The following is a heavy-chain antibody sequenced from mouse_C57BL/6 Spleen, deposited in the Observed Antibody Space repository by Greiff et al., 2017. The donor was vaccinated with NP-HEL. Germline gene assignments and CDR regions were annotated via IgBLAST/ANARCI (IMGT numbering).Heavy chain of an antibody. J-gene: IGHJ4*01. CDR3: ARRRVYYYGPYAMDY. CDR1: GYSFTDYN. Sequence: EVKLMESGPELVKPGASVKISCKASGYSFTDYNMNWVKQSNGKSLEWIGVINPNYGTTSYNQKFKGKATLTVDQSSSTAYMQLNSLTSEDSAVYYCARRRVYYYGPYAMDYWGQGTSVTVSS. CDR2: INPNYGTT. V-gene: IGHV1-39*01. D-gene: IGHD1-1*01.